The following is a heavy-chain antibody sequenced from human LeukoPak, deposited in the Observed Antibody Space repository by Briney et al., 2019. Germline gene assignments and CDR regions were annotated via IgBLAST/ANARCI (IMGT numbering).Heavy chain of an antibody. D-gene: IGHD4-17*01. Sequence: PGGSLRLSCAASGFTFSDYYMSWIRQAPGKGLEWVSYISSSGSTIYYADSVKGRFTISRDNAKNSLYLQMNSLRAEDTAVYYCAAKSVTTNWFDPWGQGTLVTVSS. CDR1: GFTFSDYY. J-gene: IGHJ5*02. V-gene: IGHV3-11*04. CDR3: AAKSVTTNWFDP. CDR2: ISSSGSTI.